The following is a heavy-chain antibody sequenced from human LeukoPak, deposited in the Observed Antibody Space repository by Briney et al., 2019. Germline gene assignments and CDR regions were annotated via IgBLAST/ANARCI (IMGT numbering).Heavy chain of an antibody. V-gene: IGHV4-38-2*02. CDR2: IYYSGST. CDR1: GYSISSGYY. Sequence: SETLSLTCTDSGYSISSGYYWGWIRQPPGKGLEWIGSIYYSGSTYYNPSLKSRVTISVDTSKNQFSLRLSSVTAADTAVYYCARVAYSGYDGYYFDYWGQGTLVTVSS. CDR3: ARVAYSGYDGYYFDY. J-gene: IGHJ4*02. D-gene: IGHD5-12*01.